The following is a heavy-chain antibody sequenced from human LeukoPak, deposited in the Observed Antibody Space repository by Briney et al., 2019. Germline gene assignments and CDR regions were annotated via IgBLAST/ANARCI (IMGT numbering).Heavy chain of an antibody. CDR1: GYTFNSYG. D-gene: IGHD1-26*01. J-gene: IGHJ4*02. Sequence: GASVKVSCKASGYTFNSYGITWVRQAPGQGLEWMGWINNYNSNTNYAQKLQGRVTMTRDPFTSTVYMELRSLRSDDTAVYYCARGWENDYWGQGSLVTVSS. CDR3: ARGWENDY. V-gene: IGHV1-18*01. CDR2: INNYNSNT.